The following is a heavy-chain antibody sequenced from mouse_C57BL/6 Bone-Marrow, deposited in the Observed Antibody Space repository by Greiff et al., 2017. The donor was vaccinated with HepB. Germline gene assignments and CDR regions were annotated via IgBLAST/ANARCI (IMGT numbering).Heavy chain of an antibody. J-gene: IGHJ2*01. CDR1: GYTFTSYW. CDR2: IHPNSGST. D-gene: IGHD1-1*01. V-gene: IGHV1-64*01. CDR3: ATYYYGSSLYFDY. Sequence: QVQLQQPGAELVKPGASVKLSCKASGYTFTSYWMHWVKQRPGQGLEWIGMIHPNSGSTNYNEKFKSKATLTVDKSSSTAYLQLSSLTSEDSAVYHCATYYYGSSLYFDYWGQGTTLTVSS.